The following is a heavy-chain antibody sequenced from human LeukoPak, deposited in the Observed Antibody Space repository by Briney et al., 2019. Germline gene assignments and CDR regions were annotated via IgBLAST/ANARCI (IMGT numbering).Heavy chain of an antibody. Sequence: GASVKVSCKVSGYTLTESSVHWVRQPPGKGLEWMGGFDPEDGEAIYAPKIQGRVTMTEDTSTDTAYLELRSLRSDDTAVYYCATDIRSGWRNYWGQGTLITVSS. CDR3: ATDIRSGWRNY. CDR1: GYTLTESS. V-gene: IGHV1-24*01. D-gene: IGHD6-19*01. J-gene: IGHJ4*02. CDR2: FDPEDGEA.